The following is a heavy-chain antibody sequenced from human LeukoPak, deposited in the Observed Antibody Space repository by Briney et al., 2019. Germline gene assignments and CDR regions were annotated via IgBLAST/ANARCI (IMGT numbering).Heavy chain of an antibody. J-gene: IGHJ4*02. V-gene: IGHV3-33*01. CDR3: ARDLTRFSGSSDY. CDR1: GFTFSSYG. Sequence: GRSLRLSCAASGFTFSSYGMHWVRQAPGKGLEWVAVIWYDGSNKYYADSVKGRFTISRDNSKNTLYLQMNSLRAEDTAVYYCARDLTRFSGSSDYWGQGTLVTVSS. D-gene: IGHD3-22*01. CDR2: IWYDGSNK.